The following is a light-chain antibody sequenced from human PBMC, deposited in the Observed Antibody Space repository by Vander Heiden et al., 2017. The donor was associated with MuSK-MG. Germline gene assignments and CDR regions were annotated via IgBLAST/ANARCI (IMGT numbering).Light chain of an antibody. CDR2: WAS. CDR1: QTSLDTSNDKNY. CDR3: QQYYSAPWT. Sequence: DIVMTQSPYSLDVALGERASINCKSSQTSLDTSNDKNYLAWYQQKPGQPPKLLIYWASIRESGVPDRFSGSGSGTDFTLTISSLQAEDVALYYCQQYYSAPWTFGQGTKVEIK. V-gene: IGKV4-1*01. J-gene: IGKJ1*01.